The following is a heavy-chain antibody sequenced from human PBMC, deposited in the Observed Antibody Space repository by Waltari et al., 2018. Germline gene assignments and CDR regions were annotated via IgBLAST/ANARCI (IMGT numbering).Heavy chain of an antibody. V-gene: IGHV5-51*03. CDR2: IYPGDSDS. CDR3: ARCKGGYNWNDYYEKGMDV. D-gene: IGHD1-1*01. J-gene: IGHJ6*02. Sequence: EVQLVQSGAEVKKAGESLKISCKASGYTFTNNWIGWVRQIPGKGLEWMGNIYPGDSDSTYSPSFKGQVTISADKSTNTAYLQWSSLKASDTAIYYCARCKGGYNWNDYYEKGMDVWGQGTMVTVS. CDR1: GYTFTNNW.